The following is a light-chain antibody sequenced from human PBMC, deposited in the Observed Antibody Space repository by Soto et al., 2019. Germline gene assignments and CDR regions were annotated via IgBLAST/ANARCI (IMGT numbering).Light chain of an antibody. CDR2: DAS. CDR1: QSVSSY. Sequence: EIVLTQSPATLSLSPGERATLSCRASQSVSSYFAWYHQKPGQAPRLLIYDASNRATGSPARFTGSGSGTDFTLTISSLEPEDVAVYYCQQRSNWLPVTFGPGTKVDIK. V-gene: IGKV3-11*01. CDR3: QQRSNWLPVT. J-gene: IGKJ3*01.